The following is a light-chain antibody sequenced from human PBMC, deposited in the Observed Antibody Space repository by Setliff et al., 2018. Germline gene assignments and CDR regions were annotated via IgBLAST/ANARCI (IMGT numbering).Light chain of an antibody. CDR2: EVS. V-gene: IGLV2-8*01. J-gene: IGLJ1*01. CDR1: SSDAGGYNY. Sequence: QSVLTQPPSASGSPGQSVTISCTGTSSDAGGYNYVSWYQQHPGKAPKLMIYEVSKRPSGVPDRFSGSKSGNTASLTVSGLQAEDEADYYCSSYAGSNNPDVFGTGTKVTVL. CDR3: SSYAGSNNPDV.